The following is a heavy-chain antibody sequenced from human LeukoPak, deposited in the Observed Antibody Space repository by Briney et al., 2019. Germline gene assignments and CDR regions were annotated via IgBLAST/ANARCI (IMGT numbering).Heavy chain of an antibody. CDR3: ATGSGSYLAN. J-gene: IGHJ4*02. CDR1: GYTFTSYG. CDR2: MNPNSGNT. D-gene: IGHD3-10*01. V-gene: IGHV1-8*02. Sequence: ASVKVSCKASGYTFTSYGVSWVRQAPGQGLEWLGWMNPNSGNTGYAQKFQGRVTMTRNTSISTAYMELSSLRSEDTAVYYCATGSGSYLANWGQGTLVTVSS.